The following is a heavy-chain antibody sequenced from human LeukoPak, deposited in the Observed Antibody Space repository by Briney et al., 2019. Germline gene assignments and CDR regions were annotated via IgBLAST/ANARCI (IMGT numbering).Heavy chain of an antibody. V-gene: IGHV4-39*07. CDR2: IYYSGST. CDR3: ARDISVGAYFDY. D-gene: IGHD2-21*01. Sequence: SETLSLTCTVSGGSISSSSYYWGWIRQPPGKGLEWIGSIYYSGSTYYNPSLKSRVTISVDTSKNQFSLKLSSVTAADTAVYYCARDISVGAYFDYWGQGTLVTVSS. J-gene: IGHJ4*02. CDR1: GGSISSSSYY.